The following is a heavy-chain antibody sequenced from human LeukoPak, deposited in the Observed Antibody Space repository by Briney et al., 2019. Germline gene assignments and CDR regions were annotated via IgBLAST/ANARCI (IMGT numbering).Heavy chain of an antibody. J-gene: IGHJ4*02. D-gene: IGHD3-22*01. CDR1: GFTFSSYA. Sequence: GGSLRLSCAASGFTFSSYAMHWVRQAPGKGLEWVAVISYDGSNKYYADSVKGRFTISRDNSKNTLYLQMNSLRAEDTAVYYCARDSGGSGYYSVFDYWGQGTLVTVSS. V-gene: IGHV3-30-3*01. CDR2: ISYDGSNK. CDR3: ARDSGGSGYYSVFDY.